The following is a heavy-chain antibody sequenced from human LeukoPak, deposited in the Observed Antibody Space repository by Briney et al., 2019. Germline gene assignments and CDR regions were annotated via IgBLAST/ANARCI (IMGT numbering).Heavy chain of an antibody. D-gene: IGHD3-10*01. CDR3: ASASGVRGVINY. CDR1: GFTFSSYA. J-gene: IGHJ4*02. Sequence: PGRSLRLSCAASGFTFSSYAMHWVRQAPGKGLEWVAVISYDGSNKYYADSVKGRFTISRDNSKNTLYLKMNSLRAEDTAVYYCASASGVRGVINYWGQGTLVTVSS. V-gene: IGHV3-30*04. CDR2: ISYDGSNK.